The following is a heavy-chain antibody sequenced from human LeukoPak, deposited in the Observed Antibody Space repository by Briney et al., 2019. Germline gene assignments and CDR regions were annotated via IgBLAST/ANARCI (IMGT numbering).Heavy chain of an antibody. D-gene: IGHD1-26*01. J-gene: IGHJ4*02. CDR3: ARGPWSGSYYWTFDY. Sequence: PSETLSLTCAVYGGSFSGYYWSWIRQPPGKGLEWIGETNHSGSTNYNPSLKSRVTISVDTSKNQFSLKLSSVTAADTAVYYCARGPWSGSYYWTFDYWGQGTLVTVSS. V-gene: IGHV4-34*01. CDR1: GGSFSGYY. CDR2: TNHSGST.